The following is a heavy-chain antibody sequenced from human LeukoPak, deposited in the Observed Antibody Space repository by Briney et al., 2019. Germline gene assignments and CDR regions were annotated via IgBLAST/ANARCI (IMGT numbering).Heavy chain of an antibody. V-gene: IGHV3-33*03. CDR2: IWYDGSKK. Sequence: PGGSLRLSCAASGFTFSDYYMSWIRQAPGKGLEWVAGIWYDGSKKYYVDSMKGRFTISRDNSRNTVYLQMDSLRAEDTAVYYCAKDRNRGYSYGFDYWGQGTLVTVSS. CDR1: GFTFSDYY. CDR3: AKDRNRGYSYGFDY. J-gene: IGHJ4*02. D-gene: IGHD5-12*01.